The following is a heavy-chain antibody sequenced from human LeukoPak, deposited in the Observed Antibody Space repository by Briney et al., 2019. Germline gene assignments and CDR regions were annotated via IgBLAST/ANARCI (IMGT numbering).Heavy chain of an antibody. J-gene: IGHJ4*02. CDR3: ARHLAPYRPFSY. CDR1: GGSISTYY. D-gene: IGHD1-14*01. V-gene: IGHV4-4*09. Sequence: SETLSLTCAVSGGSISTYYWSWLRQPPGKGLEWIGSMYTSVTTKYNPSLKRRATISVDTPKNQFSLNLASVTAADTAVYYCARHLAPYRPFSYWGQGSLVTVSS. CDR2: MYTSVTT.